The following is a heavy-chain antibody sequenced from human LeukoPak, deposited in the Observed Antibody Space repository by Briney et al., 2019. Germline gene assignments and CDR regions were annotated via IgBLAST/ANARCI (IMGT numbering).Heavy chain of an antibody. D-gene: IGHD3-3*01. CDR3: ARDKITIFGVVPGGYFDY. Sequence: KISCKGSGYSFTSYWIGWVRQAPGQGPEWMGGIIPIFGTANYAQKFQGRVTITADKSTSTAYMELSSLRSEDTAVYYCARDKITIFGVVPGGYFDYWGQGTLVTVSS. J-gene: IGHJ4*02. V-gene: IGHV1-69*06. CDR1: GYSFTSYW. CDR2: IIPIFGTA.